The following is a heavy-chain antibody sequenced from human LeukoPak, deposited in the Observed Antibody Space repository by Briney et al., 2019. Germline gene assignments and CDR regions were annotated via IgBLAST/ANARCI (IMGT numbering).Heavy chain of an antibody. J-gene: IGHJ4*02. Sequence: SETLSLTCTVSGGSISSYYWSWIRQPPGKGLEWIGCIHYSGTTNYNPSLKSRVTISVDTSKNQFSLKLNSVTAADTAVYYCARAAVAGLIDYWGQGTLVTVSS. CDR2: IHYSGTT. V-gene: IGHV4-59*12. CDR3: ARAAVAGLIDY. D-gene: IGHD6-19*01. CDR1: GGSISSYY.